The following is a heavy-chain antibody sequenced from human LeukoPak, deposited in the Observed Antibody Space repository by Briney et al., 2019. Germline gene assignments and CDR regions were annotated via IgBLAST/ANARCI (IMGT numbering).Heavy chain of an antibody. CDR2: INSDSGDT. Sequence: ASVKVSCKASGYSFSGYYLSWVRQAPGQGLEWMGWINSDSGDTKYAQKFQGRVTMTRDTSISTAYMELRSLIFDDMAVYYCARDQGDYYCTSSTCSGGAFDFWGRGTMVTVSP. D-gene: IGHD2-2*01. J-gene: IGHJ3*01. CDR3: ARDQGDYYCTSSTCSGGAFDF. CDR1: GYSFSGYY. V-gene: IGHV1-2*02.